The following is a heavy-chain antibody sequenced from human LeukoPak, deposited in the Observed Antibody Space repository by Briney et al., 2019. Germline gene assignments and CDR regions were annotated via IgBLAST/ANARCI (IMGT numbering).Heavy chain of an antibody. CDR2: IYYSGSS. D-gene: IGHD3-16*01. Sequence: ASETLSLTCTVSGGSITGYYWTWIRQPPGKGLEWIGYIYYSGSSNYNPSLKSRVTISIHTSKNQFSLNLSSVTAADTAVYYCARVFAGGRGGWFDPSGQGTLVAVSS. V-gene: IGHV4-59*01. J-gene: IGHJ5*02. CDR3: ARVFAGGRGGWFDP. CDR1: GGSITGYY.